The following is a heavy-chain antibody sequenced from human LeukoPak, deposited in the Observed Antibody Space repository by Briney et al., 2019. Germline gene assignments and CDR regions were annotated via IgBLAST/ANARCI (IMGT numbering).Heavy chain of an antibody. Sequence: GGSLKLSCAASGFTFSSYGMHWVRQAPGKGLEWVAVLWYDGSNKYYADSVKGRFTISRDNSKNTLYLQMNSLRAEDTAVYYCATVGATAQYYYYYMDVWGKGTTVTVSS. J-gene: IGHJ6*03. CDR1: GFTFSSYG. V-gene: IGHV3-33*01. D-gene: IGHD1-26*01. CDR3: ATVGATAQYYYYYMDV. CDR2: LWYDGSNK.